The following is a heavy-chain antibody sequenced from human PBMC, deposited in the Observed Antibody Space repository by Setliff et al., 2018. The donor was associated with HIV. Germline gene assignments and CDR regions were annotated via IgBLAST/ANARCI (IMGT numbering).Heavy chain of an antibody. CDR2: IIPIFGTT. Sequence: EASVKVSCKASGGTFRNYGISWVRQAPGQGLEWMGGIIPIFGTTNYAQKFQGRVTITADESTTTAYMELSSLRSEDTAVYYCVRVTSSSTGYNYYYGMDVWGQGTKVTVSS. J-gene: IGHJ6*02. CDR1: GGTFRNYG. D-gene: IGHD6-6*01. CDR3: VRVTSSSTGYNYYYGMDV. V-gene: IGHV1-69*13.